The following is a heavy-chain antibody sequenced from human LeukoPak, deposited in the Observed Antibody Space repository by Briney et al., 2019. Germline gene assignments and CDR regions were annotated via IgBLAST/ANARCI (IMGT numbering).Heavy chain of an antibody. CDR3: AKGWEEDIVVVPAAGDY. V-gene: IGHV3-23*01. CDR2: ISGSGGST. Sequence: GGSLRLSCAASGFTFSSYAMSWVRQAPGKGLEWVSAISGSGGSTYYADSVKGRFTISRDNSKNTLYLQMNSLRAEDTAVYYCAKGWEEDIVVVPAAGDYWGQGTLVTVSS. D-gene: IGHD2-2*01. J-gene: IGHJ4*02. CDR1: GFTFSSYA.